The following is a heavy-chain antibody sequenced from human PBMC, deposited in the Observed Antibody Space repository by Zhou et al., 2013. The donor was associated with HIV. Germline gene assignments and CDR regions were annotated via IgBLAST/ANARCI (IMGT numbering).Heavy chain of an antibody. CDR2: LNPDSGNT. V-gene: IGHV1-8*03. CDR3: ARALTFFMILLVFVTSYYYYMDV. Sequence: QVQLVQSGAELKEPGASVKVSCKASGYTFTNYDINWVRQAPGQGLEWMGWLNPDSGNTGYAQKFQGRIALSWNSSMNTAYMEVNCLKSEDTAVYYCARALTFFMILLVFVTSYYYYMDVWGKGTTVTVSS. J-gene: IGHJ6*03. CDR1: GYTFTNYD. D-gene: IGHD3-16*02.